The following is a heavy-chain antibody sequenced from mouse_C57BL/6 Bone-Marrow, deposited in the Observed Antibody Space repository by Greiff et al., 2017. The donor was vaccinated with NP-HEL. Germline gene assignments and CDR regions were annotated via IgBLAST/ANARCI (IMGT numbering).Heavy chain of an antibody. CDR3: ARRTHWYFDV. CDR1: GYTFTSYW. V-gene: IGHV1-69*01. J-gene: IGHJ1*03. Sequence: VQLQQPGAELVMPGASVKLSCKASGYTFTSYWMHWVKQRPGQGLEWIGEIDPSDSYTNYNQKFKGKSTLTVDKSSSTAYVQLSSLTSEDSAVYYYARRTHWYFDVWGTGTTVTVSS. CDR2: IDPSDSYT.